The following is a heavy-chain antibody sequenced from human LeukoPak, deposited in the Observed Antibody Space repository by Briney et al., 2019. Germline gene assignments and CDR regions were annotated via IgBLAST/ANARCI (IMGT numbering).Heavy chain of an antibody. V-gene: IGHV3-23*01. Sequence: GGSLRLSCAASGFTFSSYAMIWVRQAPGKGLEWVSVISGSGGNTYYGDSVKGRFIMSRDNSNNTLYLQMNSLRADDTAVYYCAKALPRGYYYDSSGLDIWGQGTMVTVSS. CDR2: ISGSGGNT. D-gene: IGHD3-22*01. J-gene: IGHJ3*02. CDR3: AKALPRGYYYDSSGLDI. CDR1: GFTFSSYA.